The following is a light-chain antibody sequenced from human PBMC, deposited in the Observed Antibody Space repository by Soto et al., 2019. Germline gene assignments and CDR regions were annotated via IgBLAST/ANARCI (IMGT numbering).Light chain of an antibody. CDR3: QQSDSPPRT. V-gene: IGKV1-39*01. CDR1: QSISSY. Sequence: DIQMTQSPSSLSASVGDRVTITCRASQSISSYLNWYQQKPGKAPKLLIYAASSLQSGVPSRFSGSGSGTDFTLTISSLQPEDFATYYCQQSDSPPRTFGQGTQVEIK. CDR2: AAS. J-gene: IGKJ1*01.